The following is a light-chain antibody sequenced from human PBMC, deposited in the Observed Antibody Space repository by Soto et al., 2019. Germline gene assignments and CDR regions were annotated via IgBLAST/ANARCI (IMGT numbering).Light chain of an antibody. Sequence: EIVLTQSTATLSVSPGERATLSCSASQSVDTHLHWYQQKPGQAPRLLIYGASTRATGIPARFSGSGSGTEFTLTINSLQSEDFAVYYCQQAHNWYTFGHGTELEIK. CDR2: GAS. CDR3: QQAHNWYT. V-gene: IGKV3-15*01. J-gene: IGKJ2*01. CDR1: QSVDTH.